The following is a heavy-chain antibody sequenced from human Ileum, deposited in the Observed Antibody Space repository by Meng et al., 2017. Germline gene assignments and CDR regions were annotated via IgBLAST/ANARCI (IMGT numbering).Heavy chain of an antibody. CDR3: AGRRPYGDYPISNY. CDR2: MNPNSGNT. D-gene: IGHD4-17*01. J-gene: IGHJ4*02. CDR1: GYTFSSYD. Sequence: VQLGQAGAEVKKPGASVKVSCKASGYTFSSYDINWVRQATGQGLEWMGWMNPNSGNTNYAQKFHGRVTMTRNTSISTAYLELSSLISEDTAIYYCAGRRPYGDYPISNYWGQGTLVTVSS. V-gene: IGHV1-8*01.